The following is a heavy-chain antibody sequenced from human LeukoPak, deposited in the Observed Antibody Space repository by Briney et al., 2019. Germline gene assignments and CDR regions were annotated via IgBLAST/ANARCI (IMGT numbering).Heavy chain of an antibody. Sequence: ASVKVSCKASGYIFTNYGITWVRQAPGQGPEWMGWISAYYGNTNYAQKLQGRVTMTTDTSTSTAYMELRSPRSDDTAVYYCAREEEMPFDIWGQGTMVTVSS. CDR3: AREEEMPFDI. CDR1: GYIFTNYG. J-gene: IGHJ3*02. CDR2: ISAYYGNT. V-gene: IGHV1-18*01. D-gene: IGHD5-24*01.